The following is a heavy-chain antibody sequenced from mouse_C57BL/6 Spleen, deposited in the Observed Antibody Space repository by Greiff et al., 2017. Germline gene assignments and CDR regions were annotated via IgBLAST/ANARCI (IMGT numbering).Heavy chain of an antibody. CDR1: GYTFTDYN. J-gene: IGHJ1*03. D-gene: IGHD1-1*01. V-gene: IGHV1-22*01. CDR2: INPNNGGT. CDR3: ATNYYGILYWYFDV. Sequence: EVQLQQSGPELVKPGASVKMSCKASGYTFTDYNMHWVKQSHGKSLEWIGYINPNNGGTSYNQKFKGKATLTVNKSSSTAYMELRSLTSEDSAVYYCATNYYGILYWYFDVWGTGTTVTVSS.